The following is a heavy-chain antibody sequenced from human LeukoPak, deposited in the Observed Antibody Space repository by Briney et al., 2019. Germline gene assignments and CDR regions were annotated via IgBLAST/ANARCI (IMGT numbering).Heavy chain of an antibody. V-gene: IGHV4-34*01. CDR3: ARHVVTTMVTRGWFDP. Sequence: SETLSLTCAVYGGSFSGYYWSWIRQPPGKGLEWIGEINHSGSTNYNPSLKSRVTISVDTSKNQFSLKLTSVTAADTAVYYCARHVVTTMVTRGWFDPWGQGTLVTVSS. J-gene: IGHJ5*02. D-gene: IGHD4-23*01. CDR2: INHSGST. CDR1: GGSFSGYY.